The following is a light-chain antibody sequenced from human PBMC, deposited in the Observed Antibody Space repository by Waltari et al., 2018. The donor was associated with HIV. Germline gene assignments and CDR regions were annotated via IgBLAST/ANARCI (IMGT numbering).Light chain of an antibody. V-gene: IGLV2-14*01. CDR2: EVS. J-gene: IGLJ3*02. CDR3: ISYISSSSPV. CDR1: SFDIYGYNF. Sequence: QSALTQPASVSGSPGQSITISCTGTSFDIYGYNFVSWFQHHPGKAPKVIIYEVSNRPSGVSSRFSGSKSGNTASLTISGLQPEDEAEYFCISYISSSSPVFGGGTKLT.